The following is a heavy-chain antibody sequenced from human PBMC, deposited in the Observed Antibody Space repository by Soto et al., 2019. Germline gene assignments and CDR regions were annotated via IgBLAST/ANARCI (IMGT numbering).Heavy chain of an antibody. V-gene: IGHV4-31*03. CDR3: ARELRFGEDYYGMDV. D-gene: IGHD3-10*01. Sequence: QVQLQESGPGLVKPSQTLSLTCTVSGGSISSGGYYWSWIRQHPGKGLEWIGYIYYSGSTYYNPSLKGRGTISVDTSKNQFSLKLSSVTAADTAVYYCARELRFGEDYYGMDVWGQGTTVTVSS. CDR2: IYYSGST. J-gene: IGHJ6*02. CDR1: GGSISSGGYY.